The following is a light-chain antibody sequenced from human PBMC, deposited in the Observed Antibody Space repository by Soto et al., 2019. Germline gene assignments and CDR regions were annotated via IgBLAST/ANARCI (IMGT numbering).Light chain of an antibody. CDR3: MQPLHTPWT. Sequence: SVMTQSPLSLPVTPGEPASISCRSSQSLLHSNGYNYLDWYLQKSGQSQQLXIYLGYTRASGVHDRFNGSGSGTDFTLKISRVEAEDVGVYYCMQPLHTPWTFGQGTKVDIK. CDR2: LGY. V-gene: IGKV2-28*01. J-gene: IGKJ1*01. CDR1: QSLLHSNGYNY.